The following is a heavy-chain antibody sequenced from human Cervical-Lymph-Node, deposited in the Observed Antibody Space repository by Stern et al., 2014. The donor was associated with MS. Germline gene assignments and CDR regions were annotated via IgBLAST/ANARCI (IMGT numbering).Heavy chain of an antibody. D-gene: IGHD1-26*01. V-gene: IGHV4-59*08. CDR2: IYYSGYT. CDR3: ARQKWDRDTYFEY. Sequence: VQLQESGPGLVKPSETLSLTCTVSGESIAGYYWNWIRQPPGKGLEWIGYIYYSGYTTYNPSLKSRVTISLDTSKSHFSLKVTSVTAADTAIYYCARQKWDRDTYFEYWGQGSLVTVSS. J-gene: IGHJ4*02. CDR1: GESIAGYY.